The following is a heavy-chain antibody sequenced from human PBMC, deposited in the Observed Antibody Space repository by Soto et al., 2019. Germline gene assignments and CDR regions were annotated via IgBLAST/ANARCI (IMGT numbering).Heavy chain of an antibody. J-gene: IGHJ5*02. CDR2: MNPNSGNT. CDR1: GYTFTSYD. Sequence: QVQLVQSGAEVKKPGASVKVSCKASGYTFTSYDINWVRQATGQGLEWMGWMNPNSGNTGYVQKFQARVTMTRNTSISTAYMELSSLRSEDTAVYYCARGLGSSCYGRSANWFDPWGQGTQVTVSS. CDR3: ARGLGSSCYGRSANWFDP. V-gene: IGHV1-8*01. D-gene: IGHD6-13*01.